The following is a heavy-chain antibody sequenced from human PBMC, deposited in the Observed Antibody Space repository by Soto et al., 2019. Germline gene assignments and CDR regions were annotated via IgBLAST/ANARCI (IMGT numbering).Heavy chain of an antibody. CDR3: ARRGRGWYVDY. V-gene: IGHV4-39*01. J-gene: IGHJ4*02. D-gene: IGHD6-19*01. Sequence: QLQLQESGPGLVKPSETLSLTCTVSGGSISSSSYYWGWIRQPPGKGLEWIGSIYYSGSTYYNPSLKSRVTISVDTSKNQFSLKLSSVTAADTAVYYCARRGRGWYVDYWGQGTLVTVSS. CDR2: IYYSGST. CDR1: GGSISSSSYY.